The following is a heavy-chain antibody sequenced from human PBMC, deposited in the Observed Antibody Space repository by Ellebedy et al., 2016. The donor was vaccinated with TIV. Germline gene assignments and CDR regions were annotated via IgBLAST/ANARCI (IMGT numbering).Heavy chain of an antibody. J-gene: IGHJ6*02. Sequence: ASVKVSCXASGGTFISYAISWVRQDPGQGLEWMGGIIPIFGTANHAQKFQGRVTITADESTSTAYMELSSLRSDDTAVYYCARGLIGSGYGMDVWGQGTTVTVSS. CDR3: ARGLIGSGYGMDV. CDR1: GGTFISYA. D-gene: IGHD6-19*01. CDR2: IIPIFGTA. V-gene: IGHV1-69*13.